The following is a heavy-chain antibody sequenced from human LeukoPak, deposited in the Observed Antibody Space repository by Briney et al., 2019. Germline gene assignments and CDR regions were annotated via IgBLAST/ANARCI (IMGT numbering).Heavy chain of an antibody. Sequence: ASVEVSCKASGGTFSSYAISWVRQAPGQGLEWMGWISAYNGNTNYAQKLQGRVTMTTDTSTSTAYMELRSLRSDDTAVYYCARAVGNYYDSSGYYLGYWGQGTLVTVSS. CDR2: ISAYNGNT. CDR1: GGTFSSYA. D-gene: IGHD3-22*01. CDR3: ARAVGNYYDSSGYYLGY. J-gene: IGHJ4*02. V-gene: IGHV1-18*01.